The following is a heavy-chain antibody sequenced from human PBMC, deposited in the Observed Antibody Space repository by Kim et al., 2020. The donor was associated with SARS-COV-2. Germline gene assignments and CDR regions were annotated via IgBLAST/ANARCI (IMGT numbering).Heavy chain of an antibody. J-gene: IGHJ6*02. CDR2: ISGSGGSS. Sequence: GGSLRLSCAASGFTFSSYAMSWVRQAPGKGLEWVSAISGSGGSSYYADSVKGRFTISRDNSKNTLYLQMNSLRAEDTAVYYCAKDLIAARPSYYYGMDVWGQGTTVTVSS. CDR1: GFTFSSYA. D-gene: IGHD6-6*01. CDR3: AKDLIAARPSYYYGMDV. V-gene: IGHV3-23*01.